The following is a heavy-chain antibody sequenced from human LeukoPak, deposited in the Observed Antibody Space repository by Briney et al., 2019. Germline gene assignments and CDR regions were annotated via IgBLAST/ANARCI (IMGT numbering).Heavy chain of an antibody. Sequence: HPGGSLRLSCAASGSTFSSYAMHWVRQAPGKGLEWVAVISYDGSNKYYADSVKGRFTISRDNSKNTLYLQMYSLRAEDTAVYYCARDPYSSGSWGQGTLVTVSS. D-gene: IGHD6-19*01. CDR2: ISYDGSNK. J-gene: IGHJ4*02. CDR1: GSTFSSYA. CDR3: ARDPYSSGS. V-gene: IGHV3-30-3*01.